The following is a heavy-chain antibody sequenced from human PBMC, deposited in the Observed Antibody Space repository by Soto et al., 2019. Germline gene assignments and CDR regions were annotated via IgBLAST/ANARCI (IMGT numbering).Heavy chain of an antibody. D-gene: IGHD2-2*01. CDR1: GGSVSSGSYY. J-gene: IGHJ6*02. V-gene: IGHV4-61*01. CDR3: ASSAGGYIVLFPADSYSGMDV. CDR2: IYYSGST. Sequence: SETLSLTCTVSGGSVSSGSYYWSWIRQPPGKGLEWIGYIYYSGSTNYNPSLKSRVTISVDTSKNQFSLKLSSVTAADTAVYYWASSAGGYIVLFPADSYSGMDVWGQGTPVPVSS.